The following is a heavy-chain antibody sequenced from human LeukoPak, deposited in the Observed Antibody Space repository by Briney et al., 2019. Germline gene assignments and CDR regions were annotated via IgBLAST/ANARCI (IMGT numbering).Heavy chain of an antibody. CDR1: GFTFSSYE. CDR3: ARGYGSGRY. Sequence: PGGSLRLSCAASGFTFSSYEMNWVRQAPGKGLEWISYISTTGDRIQYADSVKGRFTISRDNAKNSLYLQMNSLRAEDTAVYYCARGYGSGRYWGQGTLVTVSS. J-gene: IGHJ4*02. D-gene: IGHD3-10*01. V-gene: IGHV3-48*03. CDR2: ISTTGDRI.